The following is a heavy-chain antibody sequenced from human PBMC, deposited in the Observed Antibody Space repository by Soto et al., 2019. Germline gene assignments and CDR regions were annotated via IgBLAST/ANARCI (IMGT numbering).Heavy chain of an antibody. Sequence: QMQLAESGGGVVQPGRSLRLSCAASGFTFSSYGMYWVRQAPGKGLEWLANIRYDGSKEYYADFVKGRFTISRDNPKNTLYLQMNSLRAEDTAVYYCARDRTYFGSGAVGMDVWGQGTTVTVSS. D-gene: IGHD3-10*01. J-gene: IGHJ6*02. V-gene: IGHV3-33*01. CDR1: GFTFSSYG. CDR2: IRYDGSKE. CDR3: ARDRTYFGSGAVGMDV.